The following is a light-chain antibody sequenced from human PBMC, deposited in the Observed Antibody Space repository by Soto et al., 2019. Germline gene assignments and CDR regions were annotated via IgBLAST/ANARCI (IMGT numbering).Light chain of an antibody. CDR3: QQYNDWPPIT. CDR2: YAS. J-gene: IGKJ5*01. CDR1: QSVSNN. V-gene: IGKV3-15*01. Sequence: EIMMTHSPATLSVSPGESATLSCRASQSVSNNLAWYQHKPGQVPRLLIYYASTRATGIPARFSGSGSGTDFTLTISSLQSEDFALYYCQQYNDWPPITGGQGTRLEIK.